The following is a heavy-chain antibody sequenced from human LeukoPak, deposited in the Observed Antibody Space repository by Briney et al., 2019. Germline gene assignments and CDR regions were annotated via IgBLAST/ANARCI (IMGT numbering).Heavy chain of an antibody. CDR2: ISSGSSYI. Sequence: PGGSLRLSCAASGFTFSSYSINWVRQAPGKGLEWVSSISSGSSYIYYADSVKGRFTISRDNAKNSLYLQMNSLRAEDTAVYYCAKDGLGELFVDAFDIWGQGTMVTVSS. CDR1: GFTFSSYS. V-gene: IGHV3-21*04. D-gene: IGHD3-10*01. J-gene: IGHJ3*02. CDR3: AKDGLGELFVDAFDI.